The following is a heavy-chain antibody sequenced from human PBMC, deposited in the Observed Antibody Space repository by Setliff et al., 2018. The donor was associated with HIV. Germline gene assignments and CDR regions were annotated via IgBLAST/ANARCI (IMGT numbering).Heavy chain of an antibody. V-gene: IGHV4-28*01. CDR1: GYSISSGHY. Sequence: SETLSLTCAVSGYSISSGHYWGWVRQPPGKGLEWLGYMFSSGSAQYHSSLQSRVSMSADTSKNQFSLKLSSVTAADTAVYYCASLMVRGVRWFDPWGQGTLVTVSS. CDR3: ASLMVRGVRWFDP. CDR2: MFSSGSA. J-gene: IGHJ5*02. D-gene: IGHD3-10*01.